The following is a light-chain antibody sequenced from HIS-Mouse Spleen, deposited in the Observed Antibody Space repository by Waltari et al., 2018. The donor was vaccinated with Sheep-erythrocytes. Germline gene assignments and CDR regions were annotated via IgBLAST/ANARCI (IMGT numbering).Light chain of an antibody. CDR2: AVS. J-gene: IGLJ1*01. Sequence: QSALTQPRSVSGSPGQSVTISCTGTSSDVGGYNYVSWYQQHPGKAPKPMIHAVSKRPSGVPDRFAGSKSGNTASLTISGLQAEDEADYYCCSYAGSYNHVFATGTKVTVL. V-gene: IGLV2-11*01. CDR1: SSDVGGYNY. CDR3: CSYAGSYNHV.